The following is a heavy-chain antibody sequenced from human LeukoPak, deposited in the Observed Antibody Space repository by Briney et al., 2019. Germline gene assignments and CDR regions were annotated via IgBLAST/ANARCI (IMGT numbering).Heavy chain of an antibody. CDR3: AGIVGATDAFDI. J-gene: IGHJ3*02. D-gene: IGHD1-26*01. Sequence: GGSLRLSYAASGFIVSSNYMNWVRHAPGKGLEGVSVIYSGGSTYYADSVKGRFTVFRHNSKNTLFLQMNSLRAEDTAVYYCAGIVGATDAFDIWGQGTMVTVSS. V-gene: IGHV3-53*04. CDR1: GFIVSSNY. CDR2: IYSGGST.